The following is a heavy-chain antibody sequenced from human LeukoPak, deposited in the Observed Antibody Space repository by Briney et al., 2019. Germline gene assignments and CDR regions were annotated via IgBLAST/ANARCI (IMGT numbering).Heavy chain of an antibody. Sequence: SDTPSLTCSVCGGSLSGYYWSWIREPPGKGLEWIGEINHRGSTNYNPALKRRVTISVDPSKNQLSLTLGAVTAAATAVYYCARITVEAFWRDFAYYYYGQDVCGQGTTVTVTS. CDR3: ARITVEAFWRDFAYYYYGQDV. V-gene: IGHV4-34*01. J-gene: IGHJ6*02. D-gene: IGHD3-3*01. CDR1: GGSLSGYY. CDR2: INHRGST.